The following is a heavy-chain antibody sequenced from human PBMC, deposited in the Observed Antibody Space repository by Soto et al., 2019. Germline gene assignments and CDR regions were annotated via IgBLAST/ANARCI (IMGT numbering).Heavy chain of an antibody. J-gene: IGHJ4*02. CDR3: AGPRRYCSSTSCYFPFDY. D-gene: IGHD2-2*01. CDR2: INGGSGNT. CDR1: GYTFTTYT. Sequence: GASVKCSCKASGYTFTTYTRNWVRQAPGQRLEWMGWINGGSGNTKYSQKFQGRVTITRDTSASTVYMELSSLRYEDTAVYYCAGPRRYCSSTSCYFPFDYWGQGPQVTVSS. V-gene: IGHV1-3*01.